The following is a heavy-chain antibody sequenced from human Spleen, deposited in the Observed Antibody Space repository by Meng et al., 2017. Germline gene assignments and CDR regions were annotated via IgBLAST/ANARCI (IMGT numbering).Heavy chain of an antibody. J-gene: IGHJ4*02. CDR3: AADPYDFWSGYYGNYFDY. V-gene: IGHV1-58*01. D-gene: IGHD3-3*01. Sequence: SVKVSCKASGFTFSSSSVQWVRQARGQRLAWMGWIAVGSGTTYYAQEFQERVTITRDMSAGTAFMELSGLRSEDTATYYCAADPYDFWSGYYGNYFDYWGQGTLVTVSS. CDR1: GFTFSSSS. CDR2: IAVGSGTT.